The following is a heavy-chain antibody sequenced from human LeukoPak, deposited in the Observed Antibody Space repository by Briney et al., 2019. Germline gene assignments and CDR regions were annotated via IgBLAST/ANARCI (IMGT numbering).Heavy chain of an antibody. Sequence: GGSLRLSCAASGFTFNTYAMSWVRQAPGKGLEWVSTISGSGGSTYYADSVKGRFTISRDNSKNTLYLQMNSLRAEDTAVYYCAKYTAYSTGWPSYWGQGTLVSVS. CDR1: GFTFNTYA. CDR3: AKYTAYSTGWPSY. D-gene: IGHD6-19*01. J-gene: IGHJ4*02. V-gene: IGHV3-23*01. CDR2: ISGSGGST.